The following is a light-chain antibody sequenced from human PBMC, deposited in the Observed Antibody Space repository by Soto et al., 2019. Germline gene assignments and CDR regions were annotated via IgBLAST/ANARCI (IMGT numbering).Light chain of an antibody. Sequence: EIVLTQSPGTLSLSPWERATLSCRASQSVSSNYLAWYQQKPGQAPRLLIYGASSRATGIPDRFSGSGSGKDFTLSISRLEPEDFAVSYCQKYDSSGRTFGQGTKVDIK. J-gene: IGKJ1*01. CDR3: QKYDSSGRT. CDR1: QSVSSNY. V-gene: IGKV3-20*01. CDR2: GAS.